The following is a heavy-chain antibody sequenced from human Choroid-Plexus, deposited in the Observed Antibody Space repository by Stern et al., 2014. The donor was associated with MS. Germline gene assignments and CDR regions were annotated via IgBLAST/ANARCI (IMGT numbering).Heavy chain of an antibody. J-gene: IGHJ5*02. D-gene: IGHD2-8*01. CDR1: GFTFGSCA. Sequence: QVQLVQSGGGVVQPGRPLRLSCAASGFTFGSCAMHWVRQAPGKGLEGVAGVSYDGSNKDYADSVKGRFTVSRDNSQNTLYMQMSSLRAEDTAVYYCAKDRQYLTYFFDHWGQGSLVTVSS. CDR2: VSYDGSNK. V-gene: IGHV3-30*18. CDR3: AKDRQYLTYFFDH.